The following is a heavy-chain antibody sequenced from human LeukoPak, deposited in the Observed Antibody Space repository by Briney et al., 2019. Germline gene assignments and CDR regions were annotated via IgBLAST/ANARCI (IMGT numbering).Heavy chain of an antibody. CDR1: GYTFTGYY. CDR3: ASNKGDHYYDYYYWHL. D-gene: IGHD2/OR15-2a*01. CDR2: INPNSGGT. Sequence: GASVKVSCKASGYTFTGYYMHWVRQAPGQGLEWMGRINPNSGGTNYAQKFQGKVTMTRDTSISTAYTELSRLRLLDTAVYFCASNKGDHYYDYYYWHLWRKGTTVTVSS. J-gene: IGHJ6*03. V-gene: IGHV1-2*06.